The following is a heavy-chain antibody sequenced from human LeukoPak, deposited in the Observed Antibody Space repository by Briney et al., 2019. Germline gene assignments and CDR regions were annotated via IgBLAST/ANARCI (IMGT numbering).Heavy chain of an antibody. CDR1: GDSISSYY. Sequence: SETLSLTCTVPGDSISSYYWSWIRQPAGKGLEWIGRIHPSGSTNYNPSLKSRVTLSVDTSKNQFSLKLSSVTAADTAVYYCARGPPPDFDYWGRGTLVTVSS. CDR3: ARGPPPDFDY. J-gene: IGHJ4*02. V-gene: IGHV4-4*07. CDR2: IHPSGST.